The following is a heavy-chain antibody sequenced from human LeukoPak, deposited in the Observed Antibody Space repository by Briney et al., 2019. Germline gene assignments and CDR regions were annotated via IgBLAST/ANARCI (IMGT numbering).Heavy chain of an antibody. J-gene: IGHJ6*03. CDR1: GFTFSSYW. CDR3: ARGGSSGWSFSYYYYMDV. D-gene: IGHD6-19*01. V-gene: IGHV3-7*01. CDR2: IKQDGSEK. Sequence: GGSLRLSCAASGFTFSSYWMSWVRQAPGKGLEWVANIKQDGSEKYYVDSVKGRFTISGDNAKNSLYLQMNSLRAEDTAVYYCARGGSSGWSFSYYYYMDVWGKGTTATISS.